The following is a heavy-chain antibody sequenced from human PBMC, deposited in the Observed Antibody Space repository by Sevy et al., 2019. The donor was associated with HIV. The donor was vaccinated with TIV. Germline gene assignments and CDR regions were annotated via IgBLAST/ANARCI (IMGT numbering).Heavy chain of an antibody. J-gene: IGHJ6*02. D-gene: IGHD1-1*01. CDR3: ARGARGTLPAYYYYTLNV. V-gene: IGHV5-51*01. CDR1: GYRFADYW. CDR2: IYPGDPDT. Sequence: GESLKISCKASGYRFADYWIGWVRQMPGKGLEYMGIIYPGDPDTRYSPPFQGQVTISVDKSISTAYLQWSSLKVSDSAIYYCARGARGTLPAYYYYTLNVWGQGTTVTVSS.